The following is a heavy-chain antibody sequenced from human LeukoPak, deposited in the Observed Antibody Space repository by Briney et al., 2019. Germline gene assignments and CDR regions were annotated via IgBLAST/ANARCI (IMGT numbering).Heavy chain of an antibody. V-gene: IGHV4-38-2*02. CDR1: GYSISSGYY. D-gene: IGHD3-22*01. CDR3: ARRPYYYDSSGYRDY. Sequence: PSETLSLTCTVSGYSISSGYYWGWIRQPPGKGLEWIGSIYQSGSTYYNPSLKSRVTISVDTSKNQFSLKLSSVTAADTAVYYCARRPYYYDSSGYRDYWGQGTLVTVSS. CDR2: IYQSGST. J-gene: IGHJ4*02.